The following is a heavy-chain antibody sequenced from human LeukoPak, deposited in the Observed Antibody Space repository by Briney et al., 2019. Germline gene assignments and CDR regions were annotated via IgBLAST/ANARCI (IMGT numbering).Heavy chain of an antibody. V-gene: IGHV3-11*01. CDR2: MSSTSTRAI. J-gene: IGHJ4*02. D-gene: IGHD6-25*01. CDR3: AGRDSGSYLLF. CDR1: GFTFSDYY. Sequence: GGSLRLTCAASGFTFSDYYMSWIRQAPGKGGEWVSLMSSTSTRAIYYGDTVKGRFTTSRDNAKNSLYLQMSSLRVEDADIYYCAGRDSGSYLLFWGQGILVTVSA.